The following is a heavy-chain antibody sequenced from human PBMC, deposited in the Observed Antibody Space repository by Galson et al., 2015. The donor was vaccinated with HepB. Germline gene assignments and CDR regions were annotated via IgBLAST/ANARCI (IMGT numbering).Heavy chain of an antibody. CDR3: TTGFY. Sequence: SLRLSCAASGFNFSNAWMNWVRQAPGKGLEWVGRVRSKTDGGTRDYAAPVKGRFTISRDDSKNTLPLQMNSLKIDDTAVYYCTTGFYWGQGTLVTVSA. J-gene: IGHJ4*02. CDR2: VRSKTDGGTR. CDR1: GFNFSNAW. V-gene: IGHV3-15*07.